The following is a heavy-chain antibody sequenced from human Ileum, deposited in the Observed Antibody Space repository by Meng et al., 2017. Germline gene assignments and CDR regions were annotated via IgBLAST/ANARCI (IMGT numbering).Heavy chain of an antibody. CDR3: ARGTPGRSYSDY. CDR2: LGAHDGDT. J-gene: IGHJ4*02. V-gene: IGHV1-18*01. D-gene: IGHD3-10*01. Sequence: QVQPVQSGPEVKKPVASVKVCCKASDYTFTGYGVSWVRQAPGQGLEWMAWLGAHDGDTSHAPKFQGRVTVSADRPTATAYMELRSLRSDDTAVYYCARGTPGRSYSDYWGQGTLVTVSS. CDR1: DYTFTGYG.